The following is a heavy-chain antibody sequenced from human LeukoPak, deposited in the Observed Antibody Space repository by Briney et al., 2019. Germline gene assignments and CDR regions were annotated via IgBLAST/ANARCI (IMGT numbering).Heavy chain of an antibody. V-gene: IGHV3-23*01. CDR3: AKGGGNYYDSSGYYNYFDY. CDR1: GFTFSNYA. Sequence: PGGSLRLSCAASGFTFSNYAMSWVRQAPGKGLECVSTISGSGASTYYADSVKGRFTISRDNSKNTLLLQMNSLRAEDTAVYHCAKGGGNYYDSSGYYNYFDYWGQGTLVTVSS. CDR2: ISGSGAST. J-gene: IGHJ4*02. D-gene: IGHD3-22*01.